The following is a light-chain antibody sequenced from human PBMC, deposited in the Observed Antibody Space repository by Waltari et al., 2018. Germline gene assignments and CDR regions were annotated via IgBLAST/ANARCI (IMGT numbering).Light chain of an antibody. V-gene: IGKV4-1*01. CDR1: QSVLLTSTNKNY. CDR2: WAS. J-gene: IGKJ1*01. Sequence: DIVMTQSPDSLAVSLGERATINCKSSQSVLLTSTNKNYLNWYQQKPGQPPKMLIYWASTRESGVPDRFSGSGSGTDFTLTISSLQAEDVAVYYRQHYHSIPRTFGQGTKVEIK. CDR3: QHYHSIPRT.